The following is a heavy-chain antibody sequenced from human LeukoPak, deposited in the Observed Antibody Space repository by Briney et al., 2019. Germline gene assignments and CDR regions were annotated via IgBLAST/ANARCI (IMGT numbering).Heavy chain of an antibody. CDR2: IKQDGSEK. D-gene: IGHD3-3*01. CDR3: ASLRFLEWSFDS. Sequence: GGSLRLSCAASGFTFSSYAMSWVRQAPGEGLEWVANIKQDGSEKYYVDSVKGRFTISRDNAKHSLYLQVNSLRAEDTAVYYCASLRFLEWSFDSWGQGTLVTVSS. CDR1: GFTFSSYA. V-gene: IGHV3-7*01. J-gene: IGHJ4*02.